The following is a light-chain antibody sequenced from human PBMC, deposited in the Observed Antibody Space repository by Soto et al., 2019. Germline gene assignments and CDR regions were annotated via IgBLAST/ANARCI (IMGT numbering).Light chain of an antibody. CDR3: QQSYSAPLFT. CDR2: AAS. CDR1: QTISSY. J-gene: IGKJ3*01. V-gene: IGKV1-39*01. Sequence: DIQMTQSPSSLSASVRDRVTITCRASQTISSYLNWYQQKPGKPPKLLIYAASTLQSGVPSRFSGSGSGTDFTLTISSLQPEDFATYDCQQSYSAPLFTFGPGTTVDFK.